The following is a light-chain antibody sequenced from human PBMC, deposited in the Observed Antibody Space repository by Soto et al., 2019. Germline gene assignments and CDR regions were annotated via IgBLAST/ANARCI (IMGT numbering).Light chain of an antibody. CDR2: GAS. CDR1: QSISEP. V-gene: IGKV3-15*01. CDR3: QQSNNWPWT. J-gene: IGKJ1*01. Sequence: ELVMTQSPATLCVSPGGRANLSCRSSQSISEPLAWYQQQPGQAPRLLIHGASTRATGFPARFSGSGSGTDSTLTISGLQSEDFAVYYCQQSNNWPWTFGQGTKVDIK.